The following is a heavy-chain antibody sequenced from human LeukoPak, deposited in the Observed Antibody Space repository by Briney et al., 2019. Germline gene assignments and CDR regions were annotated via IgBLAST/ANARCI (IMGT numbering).Heavy chain of an antibody. CDR3: AAYYSDRNVFDY. CDR2: IFYSGST. CDR1: TGSSSISSYY. D-gene: IGHD3-10*02. V-gene: IGHV4-39*01. J-gene: IGHJ4*02. Sequence: PSETLSLTCTFSTGSSSISSYYWGWIRQPPGKGLEWIGSIFYSGSTYYNPSLKSRVTISVDTSKHQFSLKLRSVTAADTAVYYCAAYYSDRNVFDYWGQGTLVTVSS.